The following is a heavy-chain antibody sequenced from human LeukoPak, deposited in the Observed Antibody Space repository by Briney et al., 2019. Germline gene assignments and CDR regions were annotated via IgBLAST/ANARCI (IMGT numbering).Heavy chain of an antibody. CDR2: ISGSSSYI. V-gene: IGHV3-21*01. J-gene: IGHJ6*04. CDR1: GFTFSSYS. Sequence: GGSLRLSCAASGFTFSSYSMNWVRQAPGKGLEWVSSISGSSSYIYYADSVKGRFTISRDNAKNSLYLQMNSLRAEDTAVYYCASSGDRSDYYYGMDVWGKGTTVTVSS. D-gene: IGHD6-19*01. CDR3: ASSGDRSDYYYGMDV.